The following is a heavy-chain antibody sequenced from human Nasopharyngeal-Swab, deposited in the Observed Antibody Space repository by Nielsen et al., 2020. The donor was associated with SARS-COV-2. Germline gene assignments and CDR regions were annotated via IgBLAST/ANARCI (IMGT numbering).Heavy chain of an antibody. D-gene: IGHD5-24*01. V-gene: IGHV3-11*04. Sequence: GGSLRLSCAASGFIFSDYYMSWLRQAPGKGLEWVSYISRSGSIINYADSVKGRFNISRDNAKNSLYLQMNSLRAEDTAVYYCASERRRDGYNVGTCDFWGQGTLVTVSS. CDR2: ISRSGSII. CDR3: ASERRRDGYNVGTCDF. J-gene: IGHJ4*02. CDR1: GFIFSDYY.